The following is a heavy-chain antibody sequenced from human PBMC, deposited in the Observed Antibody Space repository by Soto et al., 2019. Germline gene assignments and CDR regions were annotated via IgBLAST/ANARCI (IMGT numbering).Heavy chain of an antibody. CDR1: GFTFSSYA. CDR3: AKRRYYDYLDNWFDP. D-gene: IGHD3-3*01. J-gene: IGHJ5*02. Sequence: LRLSCSASGFTFSSYAMHWVRQAPGKGLEYVSVISSYGGNTYYADSVKGRFTISRDNSKNTLYLQMNSLRAEDTAVYYCAKRRYYDYLDNWFDPWGQGTLVTVSS. CDR2: ISSYGGNT. V-gene: IGHV3-64*04.